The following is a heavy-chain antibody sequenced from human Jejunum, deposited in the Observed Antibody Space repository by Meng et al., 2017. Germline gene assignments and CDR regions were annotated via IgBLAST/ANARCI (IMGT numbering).Heavy chain of an antibody. D-gene: IGHD1-14*01. CDR2: IQPSGST. Sequence: HVHTQQWGARLCDRSETLSLTFAVYGGSSSGFYLSCIRQPPGKGLEWIGEIQPSGSTDYNPSLKSRLTISLDTSKNQFSLSLNSATAADTGIYYCTRGTDRAKSGDYWGQGTLVTVSS. J-gene: IGHJ4*02. CDR3: TRGTDRAKSGDY. CDR1: GGSSSGFY. V-gene: IGHV4-34*01.